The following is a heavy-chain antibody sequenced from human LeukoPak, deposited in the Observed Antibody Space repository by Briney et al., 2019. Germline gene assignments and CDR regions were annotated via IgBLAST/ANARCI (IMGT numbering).Heavy chain of an antibody. CDR2: ISGSGGST. CDR1: GFTFSSYS. D-gene: IGHD3-3*01. Sequence: PGGSLRLSCAASGFTFSSYSMNWVRQAPGKGLEWVSAISGSGGSTYYADSVKGRFTISRDNSKNTLYLQMNSLRAEDTAVYYCAKDLSGGITIFGVVTSNAFDIWGQGTMVTVSS. CDR3: AKDLSGGITIFGVVTSNAFDI. V-gene: IGHV3-23*01. J-gene: IGHJ3*02.